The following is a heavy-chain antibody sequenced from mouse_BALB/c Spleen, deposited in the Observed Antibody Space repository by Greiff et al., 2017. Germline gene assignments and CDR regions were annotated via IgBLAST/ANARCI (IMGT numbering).Heavy chain of an antibody. D-gene: IGHD2-10*02. Sequence: EVMLVESGGGLVQPGGSLKLSCAASGFTFSSYTMSWVRQTPEKRLEWVAYISNGGGSTYYPDTVKGRFTISRDNAKNTLYLQMSSLKSEDTAMYYCARHAYGNSAWFAYWGQGTLVTVSA. CDR3: ARHAYGNSAWFAY. V-gene: IGHV5-12-2*01. CDR1: GFTFSSYT. J-gene: IGHJ3*01. CDR2: ISNGGGST.